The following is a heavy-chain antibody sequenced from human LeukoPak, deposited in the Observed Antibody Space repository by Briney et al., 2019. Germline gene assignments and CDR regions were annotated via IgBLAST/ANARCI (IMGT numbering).Heavy chain of an antibody. CDR3: ARTSFVEYWYFDL. CDR1: GFSFSDYS. V-gene: IGHV3-21*01. Sequence: PGGSLRLSCAASGFSFSDYSMNWVRQAPGKGLEWVSFISSYSTYIYYADSLKGRFTISRDNAKNSLYLQKNSLRAEDTAVYYCARTSFVEYWYFDLWGRGTLVTVSS. CDR2: ISSYSTYI. D-gene: IGHD6-6*01. J-gene: IGHJ2*01.